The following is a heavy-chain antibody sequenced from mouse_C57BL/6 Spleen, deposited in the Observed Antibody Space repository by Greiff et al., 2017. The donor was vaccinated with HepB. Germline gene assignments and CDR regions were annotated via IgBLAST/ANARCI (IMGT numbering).Heavy chain of an antibody. CDR1: GFTFSDYG. D-gene: IGHD1-1*01. CDR3: ARPYYGSSYDYFDG. Sequence: VQLKESGGGLVKPGGSLKLSCAASGFTFSDYGMHWVRQAPEKGLEWVAYISSGSSTIYYADTVKGRFTISRDNAKNTLFLQMTSLRSEDTAMYYCARPYYGSSYDYFDGWGTGTTVTVSS. CDR2: ISSGSSTI. V-gene: IGHV5-17*01. J-gene: IGHJ1*03.